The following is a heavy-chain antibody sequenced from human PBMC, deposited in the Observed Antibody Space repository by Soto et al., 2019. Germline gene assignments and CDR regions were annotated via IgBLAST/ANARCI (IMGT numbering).Heavy chain of an antibody. V-gene: IGHV1-18*04. CDR1: GFTFTGFG. D-gene: IGHD5-18*01. CDR3: ARGYSYGSYWYFDL. J-gene: IGHJ2*01. CDR2: ITTSNGNT. Sequence: QLVQSGAEVKHPGASVKVSCKASGFTFTGFGITWVRQAPGQGLEWMGWITTSNGNTNYAQNLLGRVTMTTDTSTSTAYMELWRLRSDDTAVYYCARGYSYGSYWYFDLGGRGTLVTVSS.